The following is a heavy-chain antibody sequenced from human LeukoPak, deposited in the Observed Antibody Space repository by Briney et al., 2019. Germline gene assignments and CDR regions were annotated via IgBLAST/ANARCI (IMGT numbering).Heavy chain of an antibody. CDR2: IYPGDSDT. V-gene: IGHV5-51*01. CDR1: GYSFTSYW. Sequence: GECLKISCKDSGYSFTSYWIGWVRRMPGKGLVWMGIIYPGDSDTRYSPSFQGQVTISADKSINTAYLQWSSLKASDTAIYYCARRGEAMDPFDYWGQGTLVTVSS. J-gene: IGHJ4*02. CDR3: ARRGEAMDPFDY. D-gene: IGHD5-18*01.